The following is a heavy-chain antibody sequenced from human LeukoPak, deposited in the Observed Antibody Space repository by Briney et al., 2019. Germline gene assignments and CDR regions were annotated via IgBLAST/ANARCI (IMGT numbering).Heavy chain of an antibody. J-gene: IGHJ4*02. CDR3: AREEMPGKFDY. D-gene: IGHD1-26*01. Sequence: SETLSLTCVLYGGSSSGYYWSWIRQPPGKGLEWIGEIYHSGNTNYNPSLKSRVAISLDKSSNQFSLRLTSVTAADTAMYFCAREEMPGKFDYWGQGILVTVSS. CDR1: GGSSSGYY. V-gene: IGHV4-34*01. CDR2: IYHSGNT.